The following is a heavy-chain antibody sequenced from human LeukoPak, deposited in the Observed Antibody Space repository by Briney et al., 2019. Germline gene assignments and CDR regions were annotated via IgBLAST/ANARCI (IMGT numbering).Heavy chain of an antibody. CDR3: AREGPRGNSQFDY. D-gene: IGHD2/OR15-2a*01. J-gene: IGHJ4*02. CDR2: IWYDGSNK. Sequence: GGSLRLSCAASGFTFSSYGMHWVRQAPGKGLGWVALIWYDGSNKYYADSVKGRLTISRDNSKNTLYLQMNSLRAEDTAVYYCAREGPRGNSQFDYWGQGTLVTVSS. CDR1: GFTFSSYG. V-gene: IGHV3-33*01.